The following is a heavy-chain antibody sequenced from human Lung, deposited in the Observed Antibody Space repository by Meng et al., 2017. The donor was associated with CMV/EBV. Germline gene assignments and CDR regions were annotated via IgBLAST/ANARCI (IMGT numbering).Heavy chain of an antibody. J-gene: IGHJ4*02. D-gene: IGHD2-2*01. V-gene: IGHV3-66*02. Sequence: GESLKISCAASGFTVSSNYMSWVRQAPGKGLEWVSVIYSGGSTYYADSVKGRFTISRDNSKNTLYLQMNSLRAEDTAVYYCARGSSREIWTQSVDDWGRGXLVTVSS. CDR2: IYSGGST. CDR3: ARGSSREIWTQSVDD. CDR1: GFTVSSNY.